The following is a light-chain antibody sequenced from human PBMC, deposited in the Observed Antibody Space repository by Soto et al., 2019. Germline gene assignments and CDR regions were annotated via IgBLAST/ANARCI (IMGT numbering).Light chain of an antibody. Sequence: EIVLTQSPATVSLSTGERAPLSCRASQSVSSYLAWYQQKPGQAPRLLIYDASNRATGIPARFSGSGSGTDFTLTISSREPEDFAVHYYQQHSTRSPWTFGQGTKVDIK. J-gene: IGKJ1*01. V-gene: IGKV3-11*01. CDR1: QSVSSY. CDR2: DAS. CDR3: QQHSTRSPWT.